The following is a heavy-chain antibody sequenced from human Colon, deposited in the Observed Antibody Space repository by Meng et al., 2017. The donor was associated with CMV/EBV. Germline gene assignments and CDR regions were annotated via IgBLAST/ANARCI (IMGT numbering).Heavy chain of an antibody. CDR3: ANDFDSVIGQYYGMDV. CDR1: GCTFSSYA. D-gene: IGHD2-21*01. V-gene: IGHV3-23*03. CDR2: IYGGSSST. J-gene: IGHJ6*02. Sequence: GSLMISCPASGCTFSSYAMSWVRRAPGQGLEWVSMIYGGSSSTYYADPVRGRFTVSRDDSKNTLYLQMNGLRVEDTAVYYCANDFDSVIGQYYGMDVWGQGTTVTVSS.